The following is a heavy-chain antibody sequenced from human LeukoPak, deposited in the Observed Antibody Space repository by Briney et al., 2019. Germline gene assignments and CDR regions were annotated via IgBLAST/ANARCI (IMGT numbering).Heavy chain of an antibody. CDR3: ARDLLAYDFWSGSGGDYFDY. CDR1: GFTFSSYG. CDR2: IRYDGSNK. Sequence: GGSLRLSCAASGFTFSSYGMHWVRQAPGKGLEWVAFIRYDGSNKYYADSVKGRFTISRDNSKNTLYLQMNSLRAEDTAVYYCARDLLAYDFWSGSGGDYFDYWGQGTLVTVSS. J-gene: IGHJ4*02. D-gene: IGHD3-3*01. V-gene: IGHV3-30*02.